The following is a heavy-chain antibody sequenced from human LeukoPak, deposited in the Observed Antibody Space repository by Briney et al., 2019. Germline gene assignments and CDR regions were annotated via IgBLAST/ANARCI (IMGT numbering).Heavy chain of an antibody. J-gene: IGHJ3*02. V-gene: IGHV3-9*01. CDR2: ISWNSGTI. CDR3: AKDSYYAIDAFDI. D-gene: IGHD1-26*01. CDR1: GFTFDDYA. Sequence: GGSLRLACAASGFTFDDYAMHWVRQAPGKGLEWVSGISWNSGTIGYADSVKGRFTISRDNSKNTLYLQMNSLRAEDTAVYYCAKDSYYAIDAFDIWGQGTMVTVSS.